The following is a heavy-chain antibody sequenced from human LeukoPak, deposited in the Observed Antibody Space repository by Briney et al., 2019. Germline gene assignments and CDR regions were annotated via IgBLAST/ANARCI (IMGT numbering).Heavy chain of an antibody. CDR1: GYTFTSYG. D-gene: IGHD1-26*01. CDR3: ARSIVGVRKRNDY. CDR2: VNPNSGHT. Sequence: ASVTVSCMASGYTFTSYGIIWVRQASGQGLEWMGWVNPNSGHTGYAQKFQGRVTMTRTTSISTAYMELTSLTSEDSAVYYCARSIVGVRKRNDYWGQGTLVTVSS. J-gene: IGHJ4*02. V-gene: IGHV1-8*01.